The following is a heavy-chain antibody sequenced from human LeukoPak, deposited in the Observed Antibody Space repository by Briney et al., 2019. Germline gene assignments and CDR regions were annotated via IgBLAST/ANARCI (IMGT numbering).Heavy chain of an antibody. D-gene: IGHD6-13*01. CDR1: GGSFSGYY. Sequence: SETLSLTCAVYGGSFSGYYWSWIRQPPGKGLEWIGEINHSGSTNYNPSLKSRVTISVDTSKNQFSLTLSSVTAADSAVYYCARHRGSWYWPLFDYWGQGTLVTVSS. J-gene: IGHJ4*02. CDR2: INHSGST. CDR3: ARHRGSWYWPLFDY. V-gene: IGHV4-34*01.